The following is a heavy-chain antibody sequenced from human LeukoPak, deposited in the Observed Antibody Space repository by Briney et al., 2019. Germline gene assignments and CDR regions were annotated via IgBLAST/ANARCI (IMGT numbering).Heavy chain of an antibody. Sequence: GGSLRLSCAASGFTFSSYGMHWVRQAPGKGLEWVAVIWYDGSNKYYADSVKGRFTISRDNSKNTLYLQMNSLRAEDTAVYYCARVIVGANFDYWGQGTLVTVSS. D-gene: IGHD1-26*01. CDR2: IWYDGSNK. V-gene: IGHV3-33*01. CDR1: GFTFSSYG. CDR3: ARVIVGANFDY. J-gene: IGHJ4*02.